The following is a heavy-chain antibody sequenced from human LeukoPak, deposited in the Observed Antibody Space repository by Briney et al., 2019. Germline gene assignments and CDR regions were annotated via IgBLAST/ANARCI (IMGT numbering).Heavy chain of an antibody. Sequence: GGSLRLSCAASGFTFSNAWMSWVRQAPGKGLEWVTFIWYDGSNKYYADSVKGRFTISRDNSKNTLYLQMNSLRADDTALYYCAKVDSGSYQFDYWGQGTLVTVSS. CDR1: GFTFSNAW. V-gene: IGHV3-30*02. CDR2: IWYDGSNK. J-gene: IGHJ4*02. CDR3: AKVDSGSYQFDY. D-gene: IGHD1-26*01.